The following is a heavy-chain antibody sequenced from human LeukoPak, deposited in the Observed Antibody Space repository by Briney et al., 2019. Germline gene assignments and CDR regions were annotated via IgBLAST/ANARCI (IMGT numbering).Heavy chain of an antibody. CDR2: ITTNGDST. Sequence: PGGSLRLSCAASGFTFSSYAMHWVRQAPGKGLEYVSGITTNGDSTFYADSVKGRFTISRDNSKNTLYLQMSSLRPEDTAVYYCVRGISSWLVDNFDYWGQGTLVTVSS. V-gene: IGHV3-64D*06. CDR1: GFTFSSYA. J-gene: IGHJ4*02. CDR3: VRGISSWLVDNFDY. D-gene: IGHD6-13*01.